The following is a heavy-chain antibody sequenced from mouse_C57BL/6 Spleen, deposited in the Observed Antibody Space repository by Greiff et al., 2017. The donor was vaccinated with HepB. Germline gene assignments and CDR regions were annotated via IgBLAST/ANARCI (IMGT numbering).Heavy chain of an antibody. CDR1: GYTFTSYT. D-gene: IGHD1-1*01. CDR2: INPSSGYT. V-gene: IGHV1-4*01. CDR3: ARITVVAYYFDY. J-gene: IGHJ2*01. Sequence: VKLMESGAELARPGASVKMSCKASGYTFTSYTMHWVKQRPGQGLEWIGYINPSSGYTKYNQKFKDKATLTADKSSSTAYMQLSSLTSEDSAVYYCARITVVAYYFDYWGQGTTLTVSS.